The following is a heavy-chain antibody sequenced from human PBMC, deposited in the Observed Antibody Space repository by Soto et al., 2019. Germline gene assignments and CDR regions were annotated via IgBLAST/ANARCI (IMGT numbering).Heavy chain of an antibody. CDR2: IYSGGST. V-gene: IGHV3-53*01. D-gene: IGHD6-13*01. Sequence: GWSLRLSCASSVFTVISNYMSWARQAPGKGLEWVSVIYSGGSTYYADSVKGRFTISRDNSKNTLYLQMNSLRAEDTAVYYCARLYSSSWYNWFDPWGQGTLVTVSS. CDR3: ARLYSSSWYNWFDP. J-gene: IGHJ5*02. CDR1: VFTVISNY.